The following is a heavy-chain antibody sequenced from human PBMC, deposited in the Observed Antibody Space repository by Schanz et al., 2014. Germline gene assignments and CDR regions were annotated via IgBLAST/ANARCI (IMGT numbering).Heavy chain of an antibody. J-gene: IGHJ4*02. CDR3: SRGECSSASCHEVAPPDD. CDR2: ISYSGRT. Sequence: QVQLQESGPGLVKPSQTLSLTCTVSGASISSRDFYWSWIRQFPGKGLEWIGYISYSGRTYYSPSLKSRLTMSVDASKNQFSLRLSSVTAADTAIDYCSRGECSSASCHEVAPPDDWGQGTLVTVSS. V-gene: IGHV4-30-4*08. CDR1: GASISSRDFY. D-gene: IGHD2-2*01.